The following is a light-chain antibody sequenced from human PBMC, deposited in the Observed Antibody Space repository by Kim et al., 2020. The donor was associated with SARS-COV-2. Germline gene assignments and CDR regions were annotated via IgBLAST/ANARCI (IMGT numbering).Light chain of an antibody. V-gene: IGLV4-69*01. CDR3: QTWGSGIRV. CDR1: SGHSSYA. Sequence: ASVKLTCTLSSGHSSYAIAWHQQQPEKGPRYLMKVNSDGSHSKGDGIPDRFSGSSSGAERYLTISGLQSEDEADYYCQTWGSGIRVFGGGTQLTVL. J-gene: IGLJ3*02. CDR2: VNSDGSH.